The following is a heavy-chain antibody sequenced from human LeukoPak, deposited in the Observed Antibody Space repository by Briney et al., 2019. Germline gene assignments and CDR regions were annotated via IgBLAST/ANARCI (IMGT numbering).Heavy chain of an antibody. CDR2: ISPDGSTT. V-gene: IGHV3-74*03. J-gene: IGHJ4*02. D-gene: IGHD3-10*01. CDR3: TTVLGSNRYYVCDY. CDR1: GLTFSRYW. Sequence: GGSLRLSCSASGLTFSRYWMHWVRQAPGKGLMWVSRISPDGSTTLYADSVKGRFTISRDNAKNTLYLQMNSLGAEDTAVYYCTTVLGSNRYYVCDYWGQGTLVTVSS.